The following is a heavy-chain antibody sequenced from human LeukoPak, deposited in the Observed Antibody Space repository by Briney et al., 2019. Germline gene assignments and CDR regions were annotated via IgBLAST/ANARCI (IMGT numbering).Heavy chain of an antibody. CDR2: INNDGTGT. J-gene: IGHJ4*02. CDR1: GFTFNTYG. V-gene: IGHV3-74*01. D-gene: IGHD3-3*02. CDR3: ARGMRGPDY. Sequence: GRSLRLSCTASGFTFNTYGMHWVRQAPGKGLVWISRINNDGTGTNYADSVKGRFTISRDNAKNTLFLQMNSLRVEDTAMYYCARGMRGPDYWGQGTLVTVSS.